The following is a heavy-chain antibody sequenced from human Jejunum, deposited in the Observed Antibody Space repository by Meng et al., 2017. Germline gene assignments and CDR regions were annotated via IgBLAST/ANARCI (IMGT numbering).Heavy chain of an antibody. V-gene: IGHV4-61*08. J-gene: IGHJ4*02. D-gene: IGHD1-26*01. CDR2: AST. CDR1: GGSVSRDGYQ. Sequence: QVQLQESGPGLVRPSETLSLIVTVSGGSVSRDGYQWGWIRQPPGKGLEWVGYASTNYNPSLKSRVTISLDTSRNQFSLSLSSVNAADTAVYYCARDHMGSLDYWGQGILVTVSS. CDR3: ARDHMGSLDY.